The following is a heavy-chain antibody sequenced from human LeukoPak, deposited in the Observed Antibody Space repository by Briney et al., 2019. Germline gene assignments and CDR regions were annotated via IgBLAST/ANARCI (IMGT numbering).Heavy chain of an antibody. CDR1: GFTFTSSA. CDR3: AAGWLEEGLGY. Sequence: GTSVEVSCKASGFTFTSSAVQWVRQARGQRLEWIGWIVVGSGNTNYAQKFQERVTITRDMSTSTAYMELSSLRSEDTAVYYCAAGWLEEGLGYWGQGTLVTVSS. V-gene: IGHV1-58*01. CDR2: IVVGSGNT. D-gene: IGHD3-10*01. J-gene: IGHJ4*02.